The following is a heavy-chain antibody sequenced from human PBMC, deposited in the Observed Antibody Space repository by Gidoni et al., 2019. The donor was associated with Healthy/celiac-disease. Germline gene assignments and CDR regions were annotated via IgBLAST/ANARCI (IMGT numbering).Heavy chain of an antibody. Sequence: QVQLVQSGAEVKKPGASVKVSCTASGYTFTGSYMHWVRQAPGQGLEWMGWINPNSGGTNYAQKFQGWVTMTRDTSISTAYMELSRLRSDDTAVYYCARDRRFYYGSGSYYHYYYYYGMDVWGQGTTVTVSS. V-gene: IGHV1-2*04. CDR3: ARDRRFYYGSGSYYHYYYYYGMDV. J-gene: IGHJ6*02. CDR1: GYTFTGSY. D-gene: IGHD3-10*01. CDR2: INPNSGGT.